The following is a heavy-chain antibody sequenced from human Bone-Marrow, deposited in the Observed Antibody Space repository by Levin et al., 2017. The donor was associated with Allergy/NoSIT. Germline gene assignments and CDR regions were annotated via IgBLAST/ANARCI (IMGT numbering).Heavy chain of an antibody. V-gene: IGHV4-34*01. CDR1: GGSFSGYY. D-gene: IGHD3-3*01. J-gene: IGHJ6*03. Sequence: SQTLSLTCAVYGGSFSGYYWSWIRQPPGKGLEWIGEINHSGSTNYNPSLTSRVTISVDTSKNQFSLQLSSVTSADTAVYYCARFEVRVDYDLWSRAGYYYYYMDVWGKGTTVTVSS. CDR2: INHSGST. CDR3: ARFEVRVDYDLWSRAGYYYYYMDV.